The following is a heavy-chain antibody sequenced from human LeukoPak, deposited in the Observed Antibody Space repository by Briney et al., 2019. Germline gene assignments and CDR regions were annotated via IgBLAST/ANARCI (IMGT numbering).Heavy chain of an antibody. CDR3: AKDRPPEMATTPIDY. J-gene: IGHJ4*02. V-gene: IGHV3-23*01. CDR2: ISGSGGST. Sequence: PGGSLRLSCAASGFTVSSNYMSWVRQAPGKGLEWVSAISGSGGSTYYADSVKGRFTISRDNSKNTLYLQMNSLRAEDTAVYYCAKDRPPEMATTPIDYWGQGTLVTVSS. CDR1: GFTVSSNY. D-gene: IGHD5-24*01.